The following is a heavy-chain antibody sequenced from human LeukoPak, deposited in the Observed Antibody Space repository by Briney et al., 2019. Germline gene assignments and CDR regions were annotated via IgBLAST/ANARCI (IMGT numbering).Heavy chain of an antibody. CDR1: DGSISSYY. D-gene: IGHD1-26*01. Sequence: SETLSLTCTVSDGSISSYYWSWIRQPPGKGLEWIGYIYYSGSTNYNPSLKSRVTISVDTSKNQFSLKLSSVTAADTAVYYCARHLRELPEFDYWGQGTLVTVSS. J-gene: IGHJ4*02. CDR2: IYYSGST. V-gene: IGHV4-59*08. CDR3: ARHLRELPEFDY.